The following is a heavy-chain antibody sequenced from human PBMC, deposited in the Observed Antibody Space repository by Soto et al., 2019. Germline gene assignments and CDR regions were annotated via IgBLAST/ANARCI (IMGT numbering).Heavy chain of an antibody. D-gene: IGHD3-10*01. J-gene: IGHJ6*03. CDR2: ISGSGGST. Sequence: PWGSLRLSCAASGFTFSSYAMSWVRQAPGKGLEWVSAISGSGGSTYYADSVKGRFTISRDNSKNTLYLQMNSLRAEDTAVYYCAKALPPRYYGSGTNYMDVWGKGTTVTVSS. CDR3: AKALPPRYYGSGTNYMDV. V-gene: IGHV3-23*01. CDR1: GFTFSSYA.